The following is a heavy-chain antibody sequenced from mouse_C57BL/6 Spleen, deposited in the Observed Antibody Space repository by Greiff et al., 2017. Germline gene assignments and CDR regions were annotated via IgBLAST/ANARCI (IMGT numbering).Heavy chain of an antibody. CDR1: GYTFTSYW. Sequence: QVQLQQPGAELVKPGASVKVSCKASGYTFTSYWMHWVKQRPGQGLEWIGRIHPSDSDTNYNQKFKGKATLTVDKSSSTAYMQLSSLTSEDSAVYYCAKNGYGRDYYAMDYWGQGTSVTVSS. CDR3: AKNGYGRDYYAMDY. J-gene: IGHJ4*01. D-gene: IGHD2-2*01. V-gene: IGHV1-74*01. CDR2: IHPSDSDT.